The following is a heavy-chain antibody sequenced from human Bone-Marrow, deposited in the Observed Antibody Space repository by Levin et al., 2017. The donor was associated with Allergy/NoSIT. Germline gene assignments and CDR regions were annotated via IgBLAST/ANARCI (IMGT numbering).Heavy chain of an antibody. Sequence: HGESLKISCKGSGYSFTSYWIGWVRQMPGKGLEWMGIIYPGDSDTRYSPSFQGQVTISADKSISTAYLQWSSLKASDTAMYYCARQGLYYDILTGYYGGAFDIWGQGTMVTVSS. CDR2: IYPGDSDT. J-gene: IGHJ3*02. V-gene: IGHV5-51*01. CDR3: ARQGLYYDILTGYYGGAFDI. D-gene: IGHD3-9*01. CDR1: GYSFTSYW.